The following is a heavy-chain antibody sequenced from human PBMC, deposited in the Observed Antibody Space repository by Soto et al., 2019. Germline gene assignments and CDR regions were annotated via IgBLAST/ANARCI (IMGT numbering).Heavy chain of an antibody. Sequence: PSETLSLTCTVSGGSISSGGYYWSWIRQHPGKGLEWIGYIYYSGSTYYNPSLKSRVTISVGTSKNQFSLKLSSVTAADTAVYYCARDQVLPYYYDSSGPDAFDIWGQGTMVTVSS. V-gene: IGHV4-31*03. CDR3: ARDQVLPYYYDSSGPDAFDI. CDR2: IYYSGST. CDR1: GGSISSGGYY. J-gene: IGHJ3*02. D-gene: IGHD3-22*01.